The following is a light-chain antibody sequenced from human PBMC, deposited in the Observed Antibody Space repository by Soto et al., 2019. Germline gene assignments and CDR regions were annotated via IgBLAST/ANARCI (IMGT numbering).Light chain of an antibody. V-gene: IGKV1-39*01. CDR3: QQSYSTPIT. CDR1: QSISSY. CDR2: AAS. Sequence: DIQMTQSPSSLSASVGDRVTITCRASQSISSYLNWYQQKPGKAPKLLIYAASSLQSGVPSRFSGSGSGTDFTLTISSLQPEDFETYYCQQSYSTPITFRQGTRLEI. J-gene: IGKJ5*01.